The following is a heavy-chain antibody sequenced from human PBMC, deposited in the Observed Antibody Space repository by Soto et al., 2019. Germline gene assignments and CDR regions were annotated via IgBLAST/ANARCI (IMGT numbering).Heavy chain of an antibody. Sequence: QVQLQESGPGLVKPSETPSLTCTVSGGSFSSFYWSWIRQPPGKGLEWIGYVCYSGTTNYNPSLKGRVSISVDTSKNQFSLKLTSVTAADTAVYYCATYDSGGKFDFWGQGTLVTVSS. D-gene: IGHD3-22*01. CDR2: VCYSGTT. J-gene: IGHJ4*02. V-gene: IGHV4-59*01. CDR3: ATYDSGGKFDF. CDR1: GGSFSSFY.